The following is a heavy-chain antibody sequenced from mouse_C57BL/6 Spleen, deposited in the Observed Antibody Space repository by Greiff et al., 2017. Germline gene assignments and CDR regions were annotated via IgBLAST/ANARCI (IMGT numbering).Heavy chain of an antibody. CDR1: GFSLTSYA. CDR3: ARNSEGNPPYWYFDV. Sequence: VKLVESGPGLVAPSQSLSITCTVSGFSLTSYAISWVRQPPGKGLEWLGVIWTGGGTNYNSALKSRLSISKDNSKSQVFLKMNSLQTDDTARYYCARNSEGNPPYWYFDVWGTGTTVTVSS. V-gene: IGHV2-9-1*01. J-gene: IGHJ1*03. CDR2: IWTGGGT. D-gene: IGHD2-1*01.